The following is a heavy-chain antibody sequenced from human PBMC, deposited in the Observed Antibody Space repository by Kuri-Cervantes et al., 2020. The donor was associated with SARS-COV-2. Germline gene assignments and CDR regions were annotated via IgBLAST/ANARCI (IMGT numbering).Heavy chain of an antibody. CDR2: IIPILGTP. V-gene: IGHV1-69*13. J-gene: IGHJ4*02. D-gene: IGHD4-17*01. CDR1: GYTFTSYG. CDR3: ARIPHPHDYGDPSLDY. Sequence: SVKVSCKASGYTFTSYGISWVRQAPGQGLEWMGGIIPILGTPNYAQKFQGRVTITADESTSTAFMELSSLRSEDTAVYYCARIPHPHDYGDPSLDYWGQGTLVTVSS.